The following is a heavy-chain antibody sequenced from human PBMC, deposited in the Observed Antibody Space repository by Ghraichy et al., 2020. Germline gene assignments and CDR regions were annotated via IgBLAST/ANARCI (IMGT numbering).Heavy chain of an antibody. V-gene: IGHV3-20*04. D-gene: IGHD1-26*01. CDR2: INWNGGST. CDR3: ARDGGIVGATPDAFDL. CDR1: GFTFGDYA. J-gene: IGHJ3*01. Sequence: GGYLRLSCEASGFTFGDYAMSWVRQAPGKGLEWVSGINWNGGSTGYVASVKGRLTISRDNAKNSLYLQMKSLRAEDTALYYCARDGGIVGATPDAFDLWGQGTMVTVSS.